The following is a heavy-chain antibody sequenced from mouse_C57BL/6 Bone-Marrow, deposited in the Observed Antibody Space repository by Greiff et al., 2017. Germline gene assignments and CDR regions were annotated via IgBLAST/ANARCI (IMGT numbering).Heavy chain of an antibody. CDR3: ARTYYCYY. J-gene: IGHJ2*01. CDR1: GFSLTSSA. Sequence: VKLMESGPGLVAPSQSLSITCTVSGFSLTSSAISWVRQPPGQGLEWLGAIWTGGGTNYNSALKSGLSLSKDNSKSQVFLKMNSLQTDDTARYYCARTYYCYYWGQGTTLAGSS. V-gene: IGHV2-9-1*01. CDR2: IWTGGGT.